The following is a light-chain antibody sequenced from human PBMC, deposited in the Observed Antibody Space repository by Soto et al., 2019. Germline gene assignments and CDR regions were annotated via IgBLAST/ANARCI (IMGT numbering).Light chain of an antibody. CDR1: SSNIGNNA. CDR2: YDD. J-gene: IGLJ1*01. CDR3: AAWDDSLNGYA. V-gene: IGLV1-36*01. Sequence: QSVLTQPPSVSEAPRQRVTISCSGSSSNIGNNAVNWYQQLPGKAPKLLIYYDDLLPSGVSDRFSGSKSGTSASLAISGLQSEDEADYFCAAWDDSLNGYACGTGTKV.